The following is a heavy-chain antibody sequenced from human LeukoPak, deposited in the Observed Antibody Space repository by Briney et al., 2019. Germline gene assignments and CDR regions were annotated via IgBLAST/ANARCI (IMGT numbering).Heavy chain of an antibody. V-gene: IGHV3-66*01. D-gene: IGHD2-21*02. CDR1: GFTVSSNY. CDR2: IYSGGST. J-gene: IGHJ2*01. CDR3: ARDGCGADCSWYFDL. Sequence: PGGSLRLSCAASGFTVSSNYMTWVRQAPGKGLEWVSVIYSGGSTYYADSVKDRFTISRDNSKNTLYLQMNSLRVEDTAVYYCARDGCGADCSWYFDLWGRGTLVTVSS.